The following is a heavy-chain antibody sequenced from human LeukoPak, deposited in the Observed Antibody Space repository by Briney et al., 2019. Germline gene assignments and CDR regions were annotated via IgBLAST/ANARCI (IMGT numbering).Heavy chain of an antibody. J-gene: IGHJ4*02. CDR2: IHSGGSK. D-gene: IGHD2-2*01. V-gene: IGHV3-53*01. Sequence: IQPGGSLRLSCAASGFTISTNYMSWVRQAPGKGLEWVSVIHSGGSKYYADSVKGRFIISRDNTKNTLYLQMNRLRVEDTAVYYCARDPPVGSTSCLDYWGQGTLVTVSS. CDR3: ARDPPVGSTSCLDY. CDR1: GFTISTNY.